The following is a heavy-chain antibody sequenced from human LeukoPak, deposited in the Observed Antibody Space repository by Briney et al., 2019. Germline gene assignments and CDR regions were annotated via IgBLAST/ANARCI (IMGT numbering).Heavy chain of an antibody. D-gene: IGHD3-10*01. CDR1: GGSISSHY. Sequence: SETLSLTCTVSGGSISSHYWSWIRQPPGKGLEWIGYIYYSGSTNYNPSLKSRVTISVDTSKNQFSLKLSSVTAADTAVYYCARGGSGSYYAIDYWGQGTLVTVSS. J-gene: IGHJ4*02. CDR3: ARGGSGSYYAIDY. CDR2: IYYSGST. V-gene: IGHV4-59*11.